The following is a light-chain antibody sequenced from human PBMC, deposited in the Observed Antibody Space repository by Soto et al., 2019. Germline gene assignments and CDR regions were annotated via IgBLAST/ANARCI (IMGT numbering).Light chain of an antibody. Sequence: CVLTQPPSTSGTPGQTVTISCSGSSSNIGSGVVNWYQQLPGTAPKLLIYSNNQWPSGVPDRFSGSKSGTSASLAISGLQSEDEADYYCAAWDDSLNGPLFGTGTKVTVL. CDR2: SNN. J-gene: IGLJ1*01. V-gene: IGLV1-44*01. CDR3: AAWDDSLNGPL. CDR1: SSNIGSGV.